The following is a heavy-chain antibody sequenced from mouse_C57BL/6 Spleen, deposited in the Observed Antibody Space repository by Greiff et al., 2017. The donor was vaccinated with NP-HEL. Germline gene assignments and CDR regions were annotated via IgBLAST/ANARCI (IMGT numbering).Heavy chain of an antibody. V-gene: IGHV1-61*01. Sequence: QVQLQQPGAELVRPGSSVKLSCKASGYTFTSYWMDWVKQRPGQGLEWIGNIYPSDSETHYNQKFKDKATLTVDKSSSTAYMQLSSLSSEDSAVYYCGRHGYYAMGYWGQGTSGTVSS. CDR2: IYPSDSET. CDR1: GYTFTSYW. J-gene: IGHJ4*01. CDR3: GRHGYYAMGY.